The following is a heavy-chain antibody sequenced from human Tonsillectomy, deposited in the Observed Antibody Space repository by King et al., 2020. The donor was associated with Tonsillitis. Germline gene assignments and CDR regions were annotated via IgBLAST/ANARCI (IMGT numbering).Heavy chain of an antibody. J-gene: IGHJ6*03. CDR3: ASEKYSSWVVYYYYYMDL. Sequence: PLQESGPGLVKPSQTLSLTCTVSGGSISSGGYYWSWIRQHPGQGLEGIGYIYHSGSTYYNPSRKSSVTISVDTSKNQISLKLSSVTAADTAMYYCASEKYSSWVVYYYYYMDLWAKGPTVTVSS. V-gene: IGHV4-31*03. D-gene: IGHD6-6*01. CDR2: IYHSGST. CDR1: GGSISSGGYY.